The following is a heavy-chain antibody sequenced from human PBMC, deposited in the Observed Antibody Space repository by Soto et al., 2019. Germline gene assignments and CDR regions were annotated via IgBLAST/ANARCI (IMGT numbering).Heavy chain of an antibody. CDR3: AKDVRIVGAPFYFGY. CDR1: GFTFGSYA. J-gene: IGHJ4*02. V-gene: IGHV3-23*01. D-gene: IGHD1-26*01. CDR2: ISASGGGT. Sequence: GGSLRLSCAASGFTFGSYAMSWVHQAPGKGLEWVSAISASGGGTYYADSVKGRFTISRDNSKSTLYLQMNSLRAEDTAVYYCAKDVRIVGAPFYFGYWGQGSLVTVSS.